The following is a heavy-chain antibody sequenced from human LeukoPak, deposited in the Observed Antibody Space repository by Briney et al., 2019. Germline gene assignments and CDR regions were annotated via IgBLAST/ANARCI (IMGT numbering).Heavy chain of an antibody. J-gene: IGHJ4*02. CDR2: ISYDGSNK. V-gene: IGHV3-30*03. CDR3: AREAVTTPSFDY. D-gene: IGHD4-17*01. CDR1: GFTFSSYG. Sequence: PGGSLRLSCAASGFTFSSYGMHWVRQAPGKGLEWVAVISYDGSNKYYADSVKGRFTISRDNSKNTLYLQMNSLRAEDTAVYSCAREAVTTPSFDYWGQGTLVTVSS.